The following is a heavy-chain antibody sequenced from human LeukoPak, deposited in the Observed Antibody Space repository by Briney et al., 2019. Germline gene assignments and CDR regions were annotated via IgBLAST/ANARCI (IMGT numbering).Heavy chain of an antibody. D-gene: IGHD6-13*01. CDR3: ARGQTAGGEIWYFDY. CDR1: GGSINGYF. Sequence: ASETLSLTCTVSGGSINGYFWSWIRQPPGKGLEWLGHVYFSGSTKYNPSPKSRVAILIGTSKNQSSLKLSSVTAADTAVYYCARGQTAGGEIWYFDYWGQGSLVTVAS. J-gene: IGHJ4*02. V-gene: IGHV4-59*01. CDR2: VYFSGST.